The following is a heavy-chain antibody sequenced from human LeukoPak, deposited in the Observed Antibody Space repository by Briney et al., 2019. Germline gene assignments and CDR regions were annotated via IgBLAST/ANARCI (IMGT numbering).Heavy chain of an antibody. D-gene: IGHD5-18*01. J-gene: IGHJ4*02. CDR2: IWYDGSNK. Sequence: GRSLRLSCAASGFTFSSYGMHWVRQAPGKGLEWVAVIWYDGSNKYYADSVKGRLTISRDNSKNTLYLQMNSLRGEDTAVYYCARDNTALDYWGQGTLVTVSS. CDR3: ARDNTALDY. V-gene: IGHV3-33*01. CDR1: GFTFSSYG.